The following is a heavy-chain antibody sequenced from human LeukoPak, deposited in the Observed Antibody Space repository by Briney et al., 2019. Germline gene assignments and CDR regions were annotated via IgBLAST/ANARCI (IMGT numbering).Heavy chain of an antibody. V-gene: IGHV4-4*07. D-gene: IGHD6-25*01. J-gene: IGHJ6*02. Sequence: SETLSLTCNVSGGSISNYYWTWIRQAAGKGLEWIGRIYSSGTTTYNPSLKSRVAMSVDTSRNQFSLKLNSVTAADTAVYYCARVSPIAAAGSSYYYAIDVWGQGTTVTVSS. CDR1: GGSISNYY. CDR3: ARVSPIAAAGSSYYYAIDV. CDR2: IYSSGTT.